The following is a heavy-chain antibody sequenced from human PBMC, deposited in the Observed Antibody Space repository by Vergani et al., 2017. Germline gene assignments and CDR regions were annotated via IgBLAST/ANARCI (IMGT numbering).Heavy chain of an antibody. Sequence: DVHLAESGGGFFQPGGSLRLSCSASGFSFNSYWMHWVRQVPGKGLLWVSRIKSDGSITAYAESVKGRFTISRDNPKNTVHLQMNSLRAEDTAVYYCAKKWLTNEEVEYWGQGILVTVSS. V-gene: IGHV3-74*03. D-gene: IGHD6-19*01. CDR2: IKSDGSIT. CDR1: GFSFNSYW. CDR3: AKKWLTNEEVEY. J-gene: IGHJ4*02.